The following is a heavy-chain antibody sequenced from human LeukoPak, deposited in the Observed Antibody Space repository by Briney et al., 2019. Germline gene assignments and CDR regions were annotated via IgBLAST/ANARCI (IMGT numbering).Heavy chain of an antibody. D-gene: IGHD6-13*01. CDR1: GFTFSGYG. CDR3: ATGGIAAALDH. CDR2: IRSDGSNK. V-gene: IGHV3-30*02. Sequence: GGSLRLSCAASGFTFSGYGMHWVRQAPSQGLEWVAFIRSDGSNKYYADSVKGRYIVSRDNSKNTLYLLMNSLRSEDTAVYYCATGGIAAALDHWGQGTLVTVSS. J-gene: IGHJ4*02.